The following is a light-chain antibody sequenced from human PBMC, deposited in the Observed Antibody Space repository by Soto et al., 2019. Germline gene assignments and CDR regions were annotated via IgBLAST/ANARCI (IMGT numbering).Light chain of an antibody. CDR2: DAS. Sequence: DIQMTQSPSSLSASVGDRVTITCQASQDISNYLNWYQQKPGKAPKLLIYDASNLETGVPSRLSESGSWTDFTLTISGQQPSDKATDYCQQYGTLPPAFGGGTKVEIK. CDR3: QQYGTLPPA. V-gene: IGKV1-33*01. CDR1: QDISNY. J-gene: IGKJ4*01.